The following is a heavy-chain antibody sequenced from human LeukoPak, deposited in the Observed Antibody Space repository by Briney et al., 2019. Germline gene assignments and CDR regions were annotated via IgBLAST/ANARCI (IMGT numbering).Heavy chain of an antibody. Sequence: GGSLRLSCAASGFTFTSYSMNWVRQAPGKGLEWVSTISGGGGSTYYADSVKGRFTISRDHSKNTLYLQVNSLRAEDTAVYYCAKGGRWDVTPFDYWGQGTLVTVSS. CDR3: AKGGRWDVTPFDY. D-gene: IGHD3-16*01. V-gene: IGHV3-23*01. J-gene: IGHJ4*02. CDR2: ISGGGGST. CDR1: GFTFTSYS.